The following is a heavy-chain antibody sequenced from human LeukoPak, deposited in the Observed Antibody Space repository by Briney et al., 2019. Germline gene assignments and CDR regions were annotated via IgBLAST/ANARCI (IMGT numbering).Heavy chain of an antibody. Sequence: GASVKVSCKASGYTFTSYAMHWVRQAPGQRLEWMGWINAGNGNTKYSQKFQGRVTITRDTSASTAYMELSSLRSEDTAVYYCARGKYSGSYWAEGAFDIWGQGTMVTVSS. CDR3: ARGKYSGSYWAEGAFDI. CDR1: GYTFTSYA. J-gene: IGHJ3*02. CDR2: INAGNGNT. V-gene: IGHV1-3*01. D-gene: IGHD1-26*01.